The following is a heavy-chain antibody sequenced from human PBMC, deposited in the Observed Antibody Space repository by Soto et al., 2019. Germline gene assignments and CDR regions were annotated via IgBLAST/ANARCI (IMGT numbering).Heavy chain of an antibody. D-gene: IGHD2-21*01. CDR2: ISINSNHK. V-gene: IGHV3-11*06. Sequence: QIKLVESGGGLVKPGGSLRLSCAASGFTFSDFYMTWVRQAPGKGLEWLSYISINSNHKEYGDSVKGRHTISRDNAKNSLYLRMTSLRADDTAVYYCVRGGGGGQFDYWGQGPLVTVSS. CDR1: GFTFSDFY. J-gene: IGHJ4*02. CDR3: VRGGGGGQFDY.